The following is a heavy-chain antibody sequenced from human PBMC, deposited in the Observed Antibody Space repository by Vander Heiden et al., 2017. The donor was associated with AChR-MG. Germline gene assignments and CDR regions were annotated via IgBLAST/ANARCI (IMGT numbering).Heavy chain of an antibody. J-gene: IGHJ5*02. CDR3: ARDGLYCSGGSCSLPYNWFDP. Sequence: QVQLQESGPGLVKPSQTLSLTCTVSGGSIRSGGYYWSGIRQHPGKGLEWIGYIYYSGSTYYNPSLKSRVTISVDTSKNQFSLKLSSVTAADTAVYYCARDGLYCSGGSCSLPYNWFDPWGQGTLVTVSS. D-gene: IGHD2-15*01. CDR2: IYYSGST. V-gene: IGHV4-31*03. CDR1: GGSIRSGGYY.